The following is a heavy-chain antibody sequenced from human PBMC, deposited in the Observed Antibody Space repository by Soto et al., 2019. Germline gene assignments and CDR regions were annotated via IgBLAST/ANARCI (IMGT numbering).Heavy chain of an antibody. D-gene: IGHD2-21*01. CDR2: ISFEGSNK. V-gene: IGHV3-30-3*01. CDR3: SGGPSGVDLGFSGVLDG. CDR1: GFSFSSYA. Sequence: QVQLVESGGGVVQPGRSLRLSCAASGFSFSSYAIHWVRQAPGKGLEWVAVISFEGSNKYYADSVKGRFTISRDNSKNTLDPQKKWLGAEDTACDFLSGGPSGVDLGFSGVLDGWGQGTTVTVSS. J-gene: IGHJ6*02.